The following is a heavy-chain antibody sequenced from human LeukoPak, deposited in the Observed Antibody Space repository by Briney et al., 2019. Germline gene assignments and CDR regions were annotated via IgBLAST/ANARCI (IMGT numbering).Heavy chain of an antibody. CDR2: IYYSGST. CDR3: ARSSVAGISPPLWFDP. Sequence: PSETLSLTRTVSGGSISSGGYYWSWLRQPPGKGLEGIGYIYYSGSTNYNPSLKSRVTISVDTSKNQFSLKLSSVTAADTAVYYCARSSVAGISPPLWFDPWGQGILVTVSS. D-gene: IGHD6-19*01. CDR1: GGSISSGGYY. V-gene: IGHV4-61*08. J-gene: IGHJ5*02.